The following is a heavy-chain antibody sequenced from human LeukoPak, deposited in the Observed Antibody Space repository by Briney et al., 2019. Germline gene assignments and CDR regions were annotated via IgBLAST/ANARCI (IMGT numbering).Heavy chain of an antibody. V-gene: IGHV4-39*07. CDR2: IYYSGST. D-gene: IGHD3-9*01. J-gene: IGHJ6*03. Sequence: SETLSLTCTVSGGSISSSSYYWGWIRQPPGKGLEWIGSIYYSGSTYYNPSLKSRVTISVDTSRNQFSLQLSSVTAAYRAVYYCARLLRYFDVYYYYMDVWGKGTTVTISS. CDR3: ARLLRYFDVYYYYMDV. CDR1: GGSISSSSYY.